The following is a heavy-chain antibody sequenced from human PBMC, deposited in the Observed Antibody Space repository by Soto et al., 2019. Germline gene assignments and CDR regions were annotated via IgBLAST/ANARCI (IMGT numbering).Heavy chain of an antibody. CDR3: ARLGGINYDFWSGYEYFDY. J-gene: IGHJ4*02. CDR1: GGSISSSSYY. CDR2: IYYSGST. D-gene: IGHD3-3*01. V-gene: IGHV4-39*01. Sequence: ETLSLTCTVSGGSISSSSYYWGWIRQPPGKGLEWIGSIYYSGSTYYNPSLKSRVTISVDTSKNQFSLKLSSVTAADTAVYYCARLGGINYDFWSGYEYFDYWGQGTLVTVSS.